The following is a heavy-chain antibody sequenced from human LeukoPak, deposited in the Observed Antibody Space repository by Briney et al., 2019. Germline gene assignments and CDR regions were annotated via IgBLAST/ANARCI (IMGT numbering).Heavy chain of an antibody. CDR3: ARHGDYNFDS. J-gene: IGHJ4*02. CDR2: ISGSSSFI. CDR1: GFTFSTYS. D-gene: IGHD3-16*01. Sequence: GGSLRLSCAASGFTFSTYSMNWVRQAPGKGLEWVSSISGSSSFIYYADSVKGRFTISRDNAKNSLYLEMNSLRAEDTAIYYCARHGDYNFDSWGQGTLVTVSS. V-gene: IGHV3-21*04.